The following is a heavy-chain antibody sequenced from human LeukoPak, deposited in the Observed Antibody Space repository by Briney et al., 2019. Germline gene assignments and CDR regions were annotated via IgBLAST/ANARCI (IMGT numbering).Heavy chain of an antibody. CDR3: AKKAQYNGNYPLDY. D-gene: IGHD1-26*01. V-gene: IGHV3-23*01. Sequence: GGSLRLSCAASGFTFTSYSMSWVRQAPGKGLEWVSGTSDRGDYTYYADSVKGRFTISRGNSKNTLYLQMNSLRAEDTALYFCAKKAQYNGNYPLDYWGQGTLVTVSS. CDR2: TSDRGDYT. J-gene: IGHJ4*02. CDR1: GFTFTSYS.